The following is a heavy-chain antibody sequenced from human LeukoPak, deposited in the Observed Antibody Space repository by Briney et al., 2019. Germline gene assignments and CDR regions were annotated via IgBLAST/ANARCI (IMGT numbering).Heavy chain of an antibody. J-gene: IGHJ4*02. CDR1: GFTFSSYE. D-gene: IGHD3-10*01. CDR3: ARDRISPLAGEYYFDY. CDR2: ISSSGSTI. V-gene: IGHV3-48*03. Sequence: GGSLRLSCAASGFTFSSYEMNWVRQAPGKGLEWVSYISSSGSTIYYADSVKGRFTISRDNAKNSLYLQMNSLRAEDTAVYYCARDRISPLAGEYYFDYWGQGTLVTVSS.